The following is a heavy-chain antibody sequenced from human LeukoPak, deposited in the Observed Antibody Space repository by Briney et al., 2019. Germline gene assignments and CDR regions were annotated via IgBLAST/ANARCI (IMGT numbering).Heavy chain of an antibody. CDR1: GGSISDYY. CDR2: IHYSGST. V-gene: IGHV4-59*08. Sequence: SETLSLTCTVSGGSISDYYWSWIRQPPGKGLEWIGVIHYSGSTHYSPSLKSRVTMSVATSNNQFSLNLTSVTAADTAIYYCVRHSGAYPRYFDYWGQGTLVTVSS. CDR3: VRHSGAYPRYFDY. D-gene: IGHD1-26*01. J-gene: IGHJ4*02.